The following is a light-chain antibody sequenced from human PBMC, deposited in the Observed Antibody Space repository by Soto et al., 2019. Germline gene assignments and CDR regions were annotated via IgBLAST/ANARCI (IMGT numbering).Light chain of an antibody. Sequence: EIVMTQSPAILSVSPGERATLSCRASQSVSGNLAWYQQTPGQPPRLLIYAATTRAPGVPDRFSGSGSGTDFSLTISSLQSEDFAVYYCQQYINWPPETFGQGTKLEIK. CDR3: QQYINWPPET. CDR1: QSVSGN. V-gene: IGKV3-15*01. CDR2: AAT. J-gene: IGKJ2*01.